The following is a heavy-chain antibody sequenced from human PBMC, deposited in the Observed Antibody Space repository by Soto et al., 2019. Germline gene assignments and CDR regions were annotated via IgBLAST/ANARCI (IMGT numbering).Heavy chain of an antibody. CDR3: ARGKYSSSARGYYYYMDV. Sequence: LSQTLSLTCAISGDSVSSNSAAWNWIRQSPSRGLEWLGRTYYRSKWYNDYAVSVKSRITINPDTSKNQFSLQLNSVTPEDTAVYYCARGKYSSSARGYYYYMDVWGKGTTVTVSS. D-gene: IGHD6-6*01. CDR1: GDSVSSNSAA. CDR2: TYYRSKWYN. V-gene: IGHV6-1*01. J-gene: IGHJ6*03.